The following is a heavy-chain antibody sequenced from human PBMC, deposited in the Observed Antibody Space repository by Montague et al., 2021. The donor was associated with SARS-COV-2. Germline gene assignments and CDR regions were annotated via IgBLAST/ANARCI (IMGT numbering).Heavy chain of an antibody. V-gene: IGHV3-7*01. CDR2: IERDGYEV. CDR1: RFTFSSYR. J-gene: IGHJ4*02. D-gene: IGHD2-2*01. CDR3: ARGGRGTSYYWEY. Sequence: SLRLSCAASRFTFSSYRMKWIRQAPGKGPEWVATIERDGYEVYYVDSVKGRFTISRDNARNSLYLQLTSLRGEDTAVYYCARGGRGTSYYWEYWGQGTLVTVSS.